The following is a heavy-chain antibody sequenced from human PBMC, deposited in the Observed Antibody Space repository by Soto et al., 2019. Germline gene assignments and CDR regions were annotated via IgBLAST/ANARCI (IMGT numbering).Heavy chain of an antibody. D-gene: IGHD3-10*01. Sequence: LSLSCAASGFTFSSYSMNWVRQAPGKGLEWVAAISNSSSNIYYADSVKGRFTISRDNSKNTLYLQMNSLRAEDTAVYYCANLQFGPWGQGTLVTVSS. CDR3: ANLQFGP. CDR2: ISNSSSNI. CDR1: GFTFSSYS. V-gene: IGHV3-30*18. J-gene: IGHJ4*02.